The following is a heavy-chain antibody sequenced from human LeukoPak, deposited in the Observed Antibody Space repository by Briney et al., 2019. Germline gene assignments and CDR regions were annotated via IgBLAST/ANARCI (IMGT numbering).Heavy chain of an antibody. CDR1: GFTFSDYY. D-gene: IGHD3-3*01. J-gene: IGHJ5*02. V-gene: IGHV3-11*04. Sequence: GGSLRLSCAASGFTFSDYYMSWIRQAPGKGLAWVSYISSRGNSIYYADSVKGRFTISRDNAKNSLYLQMNSLRAEDTAVYYCARDGTTIFGVVNNWFDPWGQGTLVTVSS. CDR2: ISSRGNSI. CDR3: ARDGTTIFGVVNNWFDP.